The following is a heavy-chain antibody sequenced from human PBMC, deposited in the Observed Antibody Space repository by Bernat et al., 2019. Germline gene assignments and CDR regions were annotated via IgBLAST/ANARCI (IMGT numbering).Heavy chain of an antibody. J-gene: IGHJ4*02. V-gene: IGHV3-30-3*02. CDR1: GFTFSSYA. Sequence: VQLVESGGGLVQPGGSLRLSCAASGFTFSSYAMHWVRQAPGKGLEWVALISYDGSNKYYADSVKGRFTISRDNSKNTLYLQLNSLRAEDTAVYYCAKRSYYYDSRGYLVWGQGTLVNVSS. CDR2: ISYDGSNK. D-gene: IGHD3-22*01. CDR3: AKRSYYYDSRGYLV.